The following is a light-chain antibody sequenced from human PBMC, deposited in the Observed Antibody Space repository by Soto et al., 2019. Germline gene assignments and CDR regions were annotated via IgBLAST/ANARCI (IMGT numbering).Light chain of an antibody. CDR3: QQYDNLPYT. CDR2: DAS. V-gene: IGKV1-33*01. Sequence: DIQMTQSPSSLSASVGDRVTITCQASQDISNYLNWYQQKPGKAHKLLIYDASNLETGVPSRFSGSGSGTDFTFTISSLHPEDIATYYFQQYDNLPYTFGQGTKLEIK. J-gene: IGKJ2*01. CDR1: QDISNY.